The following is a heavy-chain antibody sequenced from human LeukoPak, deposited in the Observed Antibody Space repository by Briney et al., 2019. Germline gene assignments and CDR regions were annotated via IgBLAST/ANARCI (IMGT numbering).Heavy chain of an antibody. CDR2: IWHHGSKT. V-gene: IGHV3-33*01. CDR1: GFIFSSYG. Sequence: GGSLRLSCVASGFIFSSYGMHWVRQAPGKGLEWVAIIWHHGSKTYYGDSVKGRFTISRDNSKNTLYLQMNSLGAEDTAVYYCARDKFGVVIDYWGQGTLVTVSS. D-gene: IGHD3-3*01. J-gene: IGHJ4*02. CDR3: ARDKFGVVIDY.